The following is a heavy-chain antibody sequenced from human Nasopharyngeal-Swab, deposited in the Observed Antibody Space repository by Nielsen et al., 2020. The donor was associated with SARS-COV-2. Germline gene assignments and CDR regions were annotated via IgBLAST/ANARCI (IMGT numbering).Heavy chain of an antibody. CDR1: GFIFSDSA. J-gene: IGHJ4*02. Sequence: GGSLRLSCAASGFIFSDSAIHWVRQASGKGLEWVGRIRSKGNSYATEYAASVEGRFTISRDDSKNTAYLQMNSLRAEDTAVYYCARDIVLMVYALDYWGQGTLVTVSS. V-gene: IGHV3-73*01. CDR2: IRSKGNSYAT. CDR3: ARDIVLMVYALDY. D-gene: IGHD2-8*01.